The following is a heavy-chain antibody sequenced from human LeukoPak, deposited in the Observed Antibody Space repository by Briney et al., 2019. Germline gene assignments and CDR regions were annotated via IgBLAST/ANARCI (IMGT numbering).Heavy chain of an antibody. D-gene: IGHD6-19*01. CDR3: ARGRGYSSGWHFDY. CDR1: GGSFSGYY. CDR2: INHSGST. J-gene: IGHJ4*02. Sequence: SETLSLTCAVYGGSFSGYYWSWIRQPPGKGLEWIGEINHSGSTNYNPSLKSRVTISVDTSKNQFSLKLSSVTAADTAVYYCARGRGYSSGWHFDYWGQGTLVTGSS. V-gene: IGHV4-34*01.